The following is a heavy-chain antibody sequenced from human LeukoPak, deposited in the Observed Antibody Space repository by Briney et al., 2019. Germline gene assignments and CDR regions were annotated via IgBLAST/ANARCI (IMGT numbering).Heavy chain of an antibody. Sequence: GGSLRLSCAASGFTFSTYYMSWVRQAPGKGLEWVANIKEDGSEKYYVDSVKGRFTISRDNAKNSLHLQMNSLRAEDTAVYFCASRYYDILTGYYNAFDYWGQGTLVTVSS. CDR2: IKEDGSEK. V-gene: IGHV3-7*01. J-gene: IGHJ4*02. CDR1: GFTFSTYY. D-gene: IGHD3-9*01. CDR3: ASRYYDILTGYYNAFDY.